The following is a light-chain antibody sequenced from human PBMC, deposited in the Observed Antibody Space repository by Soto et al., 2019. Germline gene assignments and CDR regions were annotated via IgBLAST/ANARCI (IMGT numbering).Light chain of an antibody. Sequence: DIQMTQSPPTLSASVGDRVTITCPASQGIRHYLAWYQQMPGKAPKLLIYDASNLQTGVPSRFSGSGSGTEFTITISSLQPDDFGTYYCQHHNSYSHTFGQGTKVDIK. CDR3: QHHNSYSHT. J-gene: IGKJ1*01. V-gene: IGKV1-5*01. CDR2: DAS. CDR1: QGIRHY.